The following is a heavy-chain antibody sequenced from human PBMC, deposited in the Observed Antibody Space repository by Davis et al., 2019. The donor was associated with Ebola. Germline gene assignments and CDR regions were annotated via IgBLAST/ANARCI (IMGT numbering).Heavy chain of an antibody. CDR3: AILSKAIPTLDAFDI. V-gene: IGHV1-69*06. Sequence: SVKVSCKASGYTFTSYYMHWVRQAPGQGLEWMGGIIPIFGTANYAQKFQGRVTITADKSTSTAYMELSSLRSEDTAVYYCAILSKAIPTLDAFDIWGQGTMVTVSS. CDR1: GYTFTSYY. D-gene: IGHD2-2*02. J-gene: IGHJ3*02. CDR2: IIPIFGTA.